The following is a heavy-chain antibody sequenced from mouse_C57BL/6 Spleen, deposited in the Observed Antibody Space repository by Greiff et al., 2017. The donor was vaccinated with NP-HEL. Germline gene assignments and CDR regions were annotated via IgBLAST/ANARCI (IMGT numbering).Heavy chain of an antibody. CDR3: AKDDYYGSGGDY. Sequence: QVQLQQPGAELVKPGASVKLSCKASGYTFTSYWMHWVTQRPGRGLEWVGRIDPNSGGTKYNEKFKGKATMTVGKPSSTAYMQPSSLTSEDSAVYYCAKDDYYGSGGDYWGQGTTLTVSA. CDR2: IDPNSGGT. CDR1: GYTFTSYW. V-gene: IGHV1-72*01. J-gene: IGHJ2*01. D-gene: IGHD1-1*01.